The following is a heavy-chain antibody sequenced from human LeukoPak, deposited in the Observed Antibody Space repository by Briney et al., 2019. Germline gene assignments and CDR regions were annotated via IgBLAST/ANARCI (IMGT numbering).Heavy chain of an antibody. CDR3: AAYRTPDDAFDI. CDR1: GFTFSSYA. CDR2: ISGSGGST. D-gene: IGHD1-14*01. Sequence: GGSLRLSCAASGFTFSSYAMSRVRQAPGKGMEWVSAISGSGGSTYYADSVKGRFTISRDNSKNTLYLQMNSLRAEDTAVYYCAAYRTPDDAFDIWGQGTMVTVSS. J-gene: IGHJ3*02. V-gene: IGHV3-23*01.